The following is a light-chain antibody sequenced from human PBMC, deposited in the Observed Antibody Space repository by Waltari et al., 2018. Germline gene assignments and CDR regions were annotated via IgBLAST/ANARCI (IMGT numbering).Light chain of an antibody. CDR3: QQYYNIPRT. CDR1: QNVATH. V-gene: IGKV3-11*01. J-gene: IGKJ2*01. CDR2: DAS. Sequence: DIVLTQSPATLSLSPGERATLSCRASQNVATHLAWYQQKPGQAPRLLIYDASTRATGIPARFSGSGSGTDFSLTISTLEPEDFAIYYCQQYYNIPRTFGQGTKLEI.